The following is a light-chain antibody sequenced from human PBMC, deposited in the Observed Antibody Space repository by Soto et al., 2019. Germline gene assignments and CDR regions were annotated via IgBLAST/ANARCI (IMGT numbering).Light chain of an antibody. CDR1: SNDVGNYNY. J-gene: IGLJ2*01. CDR3: SSYSGTNNLLI. CDR2: EDS. V-gene: IGLV2-8*01. Sequence: QSALTQPPSASGSPGQSVTISCTGTSNDVGNYNYVSWYQQHPGKAPKVLISEDSKRPSGVPDRFSGSKSGNMASLTVSGLQAEDEADYYCSSYSGTNNLLIFGGGTKLTVL.